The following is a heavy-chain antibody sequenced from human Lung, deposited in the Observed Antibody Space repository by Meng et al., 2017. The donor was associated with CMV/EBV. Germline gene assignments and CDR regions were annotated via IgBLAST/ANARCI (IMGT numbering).Heavy chain of an antibody. D-gene: IGHD2-15*01. Sequence: GEVKKHVASAMVSCKASGYTFTSYGIKWVRQATGQGLEWKGWMNPNSGNTGYAQKFQSRGIITRNTYISTDYTQKRSLRSEETAADYCARGDCMGCSCPPFDPWGQGTLVTVSS. CDR2: MNPNSGNT. J-gene: IGHJ5*02. CDR3: ARGDCMGCSCPPFDP. V-gene: IGHV1-8*01. CDR1: GYTFTSYG.